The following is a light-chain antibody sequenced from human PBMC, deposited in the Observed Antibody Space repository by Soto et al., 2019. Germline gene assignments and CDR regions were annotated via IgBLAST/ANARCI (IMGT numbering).Light chain of an antibody. CDR2: YDS. CDR3: QVWDSSSDRDVV. V-gene: IGLV3-21*04. CDR1: NIGSKS. Sequence: SYELTQPPSVSVAPGKTARITCGGNNIGSKSVHWYQQKPGQAPVLVIYYDSDRPSGIPERFSGSNSGNTATLTISRVEARDEXDXYCQVWDSSSDRDVVFGGGTKLTVL. J-gene: IGLJ2*01.